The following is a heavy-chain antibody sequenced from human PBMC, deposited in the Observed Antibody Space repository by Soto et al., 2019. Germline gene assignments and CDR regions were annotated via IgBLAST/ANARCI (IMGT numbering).Heavy chain of an antibody. J-gene: IGHJ3*02. CDR1: GGTFSSYT. CDR3: ASGSAYDSSGYYEGDDAFDI. D-gene: IGHD3-22*01. CDR2: IIPILGIA. V-gene: IGHV1-69*02. Sequence: ASVKVSCKASGGTFSSYTISWVRQAPRQGLEWMGRIIPILGIANYAQKFQGRVTITADKSTSTAYMELSSLRSEDTAVYYCASGSAYDSSGYYEGDDAFDIWGQGTMVTVSS.